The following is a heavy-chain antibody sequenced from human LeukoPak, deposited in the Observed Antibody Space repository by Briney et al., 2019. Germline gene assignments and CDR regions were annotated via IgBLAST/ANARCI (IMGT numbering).Heavy chain of an antibody. J-gene: IGHJ4*02. CDR2: ITDSGGNT. CDR3: AKAARDNYYRVFDY. Sequence: PGGSLRLSCAASGFTFSSYAMNWVRQAPGKGLEWVSGITDSGGNTYYADSVKGRFTISRDNSNNMVYLQMNSLRAEDMAKYYCAKAARDNYYRVFDYWGQGILVTVSS. CDR1: GFTFSSYA. V-gene: IGHV3-23*01. D-gene: IGHD1-1*01.